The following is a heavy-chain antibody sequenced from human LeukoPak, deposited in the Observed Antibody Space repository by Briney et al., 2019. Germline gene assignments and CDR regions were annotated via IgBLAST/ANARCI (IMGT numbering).Heavy chain of an antibody. J-gene: IGHJ4*02. V-gene: IGHV1-58*01. CDR3: AAGNVGRGYSYGPFDY. D-gene: IGHD5-18*01. CDR1: GFTFTSSA. Sequence: GTSVKVSCKASGFTFTSSAAQWVRQARGQRLEWIGWIVVGSGNTNYAQKFQERVTITRDMSTSTAYMELSSLRSEDTAVYYCAAGNVGRGYSYGPFDYWGQGTLVTVSS. CDR2: IVVGSGNT.